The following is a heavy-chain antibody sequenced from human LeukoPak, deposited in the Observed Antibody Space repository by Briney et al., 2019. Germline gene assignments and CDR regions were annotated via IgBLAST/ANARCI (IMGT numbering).Heavy chain of an antibody. Sequence: SEALSLTCTVSGGSISSGGYYWSWIRQHPGKGLEWIGYIYYSGSTYYNPSLKSRVTISVDTSKNQFSLKLSSVTAADTAVYYCARSPNCSGGSCYPNAFDIWGQGTMVTVSS. CDR2: IYYSGST. D-gene: IGHD2-15*01. CDR3: ARSPNCSGGSCYPNAFDI. CDR1: GGSISSGGYY. V-gene: IGHV4-31*03. J-gene: IGHJ3*02.